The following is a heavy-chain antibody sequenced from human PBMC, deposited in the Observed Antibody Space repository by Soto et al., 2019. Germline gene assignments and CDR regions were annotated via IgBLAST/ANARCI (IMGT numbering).Heavy chain of an antibody. V-gene: IGHV4-59*08. J-gene: IGHJ4*02. D-gene: IGHD2-15*01. Sequence: SATLPLTCTVSGGSICNSYWNLILEPPGKGLEWIGYIFYSGSTNYNPSLKSRVTISVDTPKNQFSLRLTSVTAADTAVYYCARHPRSERGYSGYDVHYCSSGSCYPCDYWGQGTLVTVS. CDR2: IFYSGST. CDR1: GGSICNSY. CDR3: ARHPRSERGYSGYDVHYCSSGSCYPCDY.